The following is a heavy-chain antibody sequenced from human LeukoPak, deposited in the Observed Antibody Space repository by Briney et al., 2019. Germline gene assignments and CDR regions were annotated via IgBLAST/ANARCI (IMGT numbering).Heavy chain of an antibody. CDR3: ARAGETAMVTDNAFDI. CDR2: INPNSGGT. Sequence: ASVKVSCKASGYTFTGYYMHWVRQAPGQGLEWMGWINPNSGGTNYAQKFQGRVTMTRDTSISTAYMELSRLRSDDTAVCYCARAGETAMVTDNAFDIWGQGTMVTVSS. J-gene: IGHJ3*02. CDR1: GYTFTGYY. D-gene: IGHD5-18*01. V-gene: IGHV1-2*02.